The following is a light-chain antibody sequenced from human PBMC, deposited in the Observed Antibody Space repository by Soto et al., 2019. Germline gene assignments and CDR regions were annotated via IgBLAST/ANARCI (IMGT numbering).Light chain of an antibody. CDR3: QHYGNSPPFT. CDR1: QSVSSSY. J-gene: IGKJ2*01. V-gene: IGKV3-20*01. Sequence: EIVLTQAPGTLSLSPGERATLSCRASQSVSSSYLAWYQQKPGQAPRLLIYGASSRATGIPDRFSGSGSGTDFTLTISRLEPEYFAVYFCQHYGNSPPFTFGQGTKVDIK. CDR2: GAS.